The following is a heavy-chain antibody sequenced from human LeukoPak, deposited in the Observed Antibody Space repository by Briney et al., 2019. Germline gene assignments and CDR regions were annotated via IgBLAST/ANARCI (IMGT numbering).Heavy chain of an antibody. D-gene: IGHD2/OR15-2a*01. CDR1: GYTFTGYY. V-gene: IGHV1-2*02. CDR3: ARVISRTLYNWFDP. Sequence: ASVTVSCKASGYTFTGYYMHWVRQAPGQGLEWMGWINPNSGGTNYAQKFQGRVTMTRDTSISTAYMELSRLRSDDTAVYYCARVISRTLYNWFDPWGQGTLVTVSS. CDR2: INPNSGGT. J-gene: IGHJ5*02.